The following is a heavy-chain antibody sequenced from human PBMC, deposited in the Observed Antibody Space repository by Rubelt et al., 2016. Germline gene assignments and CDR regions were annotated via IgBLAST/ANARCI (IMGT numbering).Heavy chain of an antibody. CDR2: ISAYNGHT. V-gene: IGHV1-18*01. Sequence: QVQLVQSGAEVTKPGASVKVSCKASGYTFTSYGISWVRQAPGQGLEWMGWISAYNGHTHYAQKLQGRVTMTTDTSTSTGYMELRSLRSDDTAVYYCARVEYYYDSSGYSDYWGQGTLVTVSS. D-gene: IGHD3-22*01. CDR1: GYTFTSYG. J-gene: IGHJ4*02. CDR3: ARVEYYYDSSGYSDY.